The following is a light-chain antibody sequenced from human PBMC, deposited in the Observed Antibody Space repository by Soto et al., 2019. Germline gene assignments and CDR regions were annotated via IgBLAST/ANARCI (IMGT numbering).Light chain of an antibody. CDR3: QSYDSSLSAL. CDR2: GDS. Sequence: QSVLTQPPSVSGAPGQRVTISCTGSSSNIGAGNDVHRYQQLKGTAPKLLIYGDSNRPSGVPDRFSGSKSGTSASLAITGLQAEDEADYYCQSYDSSLSALFGGGTKLTVL. V-gene: IGLV1-40*01. CDR1: SSNIGAGND. J-gene: IGLJ3*02.